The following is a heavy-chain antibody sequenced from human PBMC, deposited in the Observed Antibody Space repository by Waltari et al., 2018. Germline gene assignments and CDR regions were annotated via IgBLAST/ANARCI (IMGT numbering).Heavy chain of an antibody. CDR3: ARGRPVWFGELGWFDP. Sequence: QVQLVQSGAEVKKPGASVKVSCKASGYTFTSYAMHWVRQAHGQRLEWMGWINAGNGNTKYSQKFQGRVTITRDTSASTAYMELSSLRSEDTAVYYCARGRPVWFGELGWFDPWGQGTLVTVSS. CDR1: GYTFTSYA. CDR2: INAGNGNT. V-gene: IGHV1-3*01. D-gene: IGHD3-10*01. J-gene: IGHJ5*02.